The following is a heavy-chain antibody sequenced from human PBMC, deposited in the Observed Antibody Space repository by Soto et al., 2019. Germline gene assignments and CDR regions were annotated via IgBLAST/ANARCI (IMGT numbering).Heavy chain of an antibody. CDR3: ARAVVVPAADWFDP. Sequence: SETLSLTCAVSGGSISSGGYSWSRIRQPPGKGLEWIGYIYHSGSTYYNPSLKSRVTISVDRSKNQFSLKLSSVTAADTAVYYCARAVVVPAADWFDPWGQGTLVTVSS. CDR2: IYHSGST. V-gene: IGHV4-30-2*01. CDR1: GGSISSGGYS. J-gene: IGHJ5*02. D-gene: IGHD2-2*01.